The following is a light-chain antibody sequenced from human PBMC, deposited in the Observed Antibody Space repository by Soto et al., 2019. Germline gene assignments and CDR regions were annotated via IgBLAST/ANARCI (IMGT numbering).Light chain of an antibody. CDR1: SSNIGRNA. CDR2: RND. V-gene: IGLV1-47*01. Sequence: QSVLTQPPSASGTPGQRVTISCSGSSSNIGRNAVSWYRQVPGTAPKLLMYRNDQRPSGVPDRFSGSKSGTSASLAISGLRSEDEADYYCAAWDDSLSGPGFGGGTKVTVL. J-gene: IGLJ2*01. CDR3: AAWDDSLSGPG.